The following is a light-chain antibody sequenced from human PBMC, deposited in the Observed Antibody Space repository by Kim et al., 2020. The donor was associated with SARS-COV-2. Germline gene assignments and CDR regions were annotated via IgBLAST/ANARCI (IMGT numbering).Light chain of an antibody. Sequence: GQSITISCTGTSSDVGVYNFVSWHQQHPGKAPQLMIFYVSKRPSGVSNRFSGSKSGNTASLTISGLQAEDEADYYCSSYTSSSTRVFGGGTKSPS. CDR2: YVS. J-gene: IGLJ3*02. CDR1: SSDVGVYNF. CDR3: SSYTSSSTRV. V-gene: IGLV2-14*04.